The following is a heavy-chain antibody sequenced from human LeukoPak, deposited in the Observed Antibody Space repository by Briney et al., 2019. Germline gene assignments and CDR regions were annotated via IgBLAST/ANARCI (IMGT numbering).Heavy chain of an antibody. D-gene: IGHD3-10*01. CDR3: ARHDYYGSLNWFDP. J-gene: IGHJ5*02. CDR1: GGSLSSPNCY. CDR2: IYYSGTT. Sequence: SETLSLTCIVSGGSLSSPNCYWGWIRQPPRKGLEWIGSIYYSGTTYYNPSLKSRLTISVDTSKNQFSLKLTSVTAADTAVYYCARHDYYGSLNWFDPWGQGTLITVSS. V-gene: IGHV4-39*01.